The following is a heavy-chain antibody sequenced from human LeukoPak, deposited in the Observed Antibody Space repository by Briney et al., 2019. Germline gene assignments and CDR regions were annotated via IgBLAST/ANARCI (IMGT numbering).Heavy chain of an antibody. Sequence: SETLSLTCTVTGGSISSSSYYWGWIRQPPGKGLEWIGSIYYSGSTYYNTSLKRRVTISVDTSKNQFSLKLSSVTAADTAVYYCARDYYDFWSGYSYYFDYWGQGTLVTVSS. CDR2: IYYSGST. CDR3: ARDYYDFWSGYSYYFDY. V-gene: IGHV4-39*01. J-gene: IGHJ4*02. D-gene: IGHD3-3*01. CDR1: GGSISSSSYY.